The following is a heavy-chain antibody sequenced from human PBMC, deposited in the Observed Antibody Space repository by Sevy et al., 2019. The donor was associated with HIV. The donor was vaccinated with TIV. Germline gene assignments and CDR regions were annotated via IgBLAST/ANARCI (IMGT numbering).Heavy chain of an antibody. J-gene: IGHJ4*02. CDR1: GFIFSSYA. Sequence: GGSLRLSCVASGFIFSSYAMSWVRQAPGKGLEWVSAISGGSDDIFYADSVKGRFTISGDNSKNTLYLQMNSLRAEDTAVYYCAKRGPAWSFDYWGQGTLVTVSS. CDR2: ISGGSDDI. V-gene: IGHV3-23*01. D-gene: IGHD2-8*02. CDR3: AKRGPAWSFDY.